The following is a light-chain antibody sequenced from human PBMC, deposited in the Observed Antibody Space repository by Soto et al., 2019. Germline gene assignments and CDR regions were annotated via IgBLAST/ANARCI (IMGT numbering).Light chain of an antibody. V-gene: IGLV2-8*01. CDR3: SSYAGSNNLL. CDR1: SSDVGGYNY. CDR2: EVS. J-gene: IGLJ2*01. Sequence: QSALTQPPSASGSPGQSVTISCTGTSSDVGGYNYVSWYQQHPGKASKLMIFEVSQRPSGVPDRFSGSKSGNTASLTVSGLQAGDEADYYCSSYAGSNNLLFGGGTKVTVL.